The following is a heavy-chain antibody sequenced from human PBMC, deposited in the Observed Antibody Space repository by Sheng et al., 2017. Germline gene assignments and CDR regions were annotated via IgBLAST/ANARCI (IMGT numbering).Heavy chain of an antibody. V-gene: IGHV3-73*02. CDR2: IGGKTNIYAT. D-gene: IGHD3-10*01. Sequence: EVQLVESGGGLVQPGGSLKLSCAASGFTFSDSPIYWVRQVSGKGLEWVGRIGGKTNIYATGYAASMKGRFTISRDDSNNMAYLQMNSLKTEDTAVYYCSRQPSGSGTLDPWGQGALVTVSS. CDR3: SRQPSGSGTLDP. CDR1: GFTFSDSP. J-gene: IGHJ5*02.